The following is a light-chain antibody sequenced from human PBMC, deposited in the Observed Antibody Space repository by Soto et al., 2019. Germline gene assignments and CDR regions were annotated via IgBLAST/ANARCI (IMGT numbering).Light chain of an antibody. CDR1: QSISSSY. CDR3: HRYGSSSYT. V-gene: IGKV3-20*01. CDR2: AAS. Sequence: ESVLTQSPGPRSLSPGERATLSCRARQSISSSYLALYQQKPGQAPRLVIDAASSRATGIPDRFSGRGSGSDCTGTISILEPEDFAVYYFHRYGSSSYTCRQGTQLEI. J-gene: IGKJ2*01.